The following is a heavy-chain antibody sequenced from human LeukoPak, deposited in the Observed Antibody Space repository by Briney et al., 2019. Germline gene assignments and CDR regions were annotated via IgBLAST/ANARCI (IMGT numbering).Heavy chain of an antibody. CDR2: INSDGSST. CDR1: GFTFSSYW. V-gene: IGHV3-74*01. J-gene: IGHJ4*02. Sequence: GGSLRLYCAASGFTFSSYWMHWVRQAPGKGLVWDSRINSDGSSTSYADSVKGRFTISRDNAKNTLYLQMNSLRAEDTAVYYCASLPGTGLDYWGQGTLVTVSS. CDR3: ASLPGTGLDY. D-gene: IGHD3-10*01.